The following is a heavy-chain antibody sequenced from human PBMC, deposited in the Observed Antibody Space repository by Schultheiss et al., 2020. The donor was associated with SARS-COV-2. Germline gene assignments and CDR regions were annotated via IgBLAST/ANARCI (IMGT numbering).Heavy chain of an antibody. D-gene: IGHD3-22*01. CDR3: ARGRDITMIVGDDAFDI. V-gene: IGHV3-21*05. J-gene: IGHJ3*02. Sequence: GGSLRLSCAASGFTFSSYWVSWIRQAPGKGLEWVSYISSSSSYIYYADSVKGRFTISRDNSKNTLYLQMNSLRAEDTAVYYCARGRDITMIVGDDAFDIWGQGTMVTVSS. CDR2: ISSSSSYI. CDR1: GFTFSSYW.